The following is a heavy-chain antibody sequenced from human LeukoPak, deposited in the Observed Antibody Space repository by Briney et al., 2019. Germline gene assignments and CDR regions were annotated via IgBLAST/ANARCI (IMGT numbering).Heavy chain of an antibody. CDR2: IYDSGST. J-gene: IGHJ4*02. Sequence: SETLSLTCTVSGGSIRSSYYYWGWIRQPPGKGLEWIGSIYDSGSTYYNPSLKSRVTISADTSRNQFSLKLSSVTARDTAVYYCASYVSRTMRDSWGQGTLVSVSS. CDR3: ASYVSRTMRDS. D-gene: IGHD3-16*01. CDR1: GGSIRSSYYY. V-gene: IGHV4-39*01.